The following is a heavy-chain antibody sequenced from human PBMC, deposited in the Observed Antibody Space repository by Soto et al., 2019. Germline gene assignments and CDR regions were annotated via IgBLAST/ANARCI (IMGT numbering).Heavy chain of an antibody. CDR3: ARGRGAGAMASIEYFQY. V-gene: IGHV1-18*01. CDR2: ITPHNGNA. Sequence: QLQLEQSGGEVKKPGASLNLSCRTSGYTFGLYEISWVRQAPGQGLEWVGWITPHNGNAKYAQKFQGRVTMTTDTSTNTAYLELRSLRSDDTAVYFCARGRGAGAMASIEYFQYWGLGTQVTVSS. J-gene: IGHJ1*01. D-gene: IGHD6-19*01. CDR1: GYTFGLYE.